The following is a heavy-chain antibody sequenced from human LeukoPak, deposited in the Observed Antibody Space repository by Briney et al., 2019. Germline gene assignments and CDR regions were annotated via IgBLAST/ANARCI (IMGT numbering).Heavy chain of an antibody. Sequence: GGSLRLSCAASGFTFSSYWMSWVRQAPGKGLEWVANIKQDGSEKYYVDSVKGRFTISRDNAKNSLYLQMNSLRAEDTAVYYCARDGLEWLTIPTLFDYWGQGTLVTVSS. CDR2: IKQDGSEK. D-gene: IGHD3-3*01. CDR3: ARDGLEWLTIPTLFDY. CDR1: GFTFSSYW. V-gene: IGHV3-7*01. J-gene: IGHJ4*02.